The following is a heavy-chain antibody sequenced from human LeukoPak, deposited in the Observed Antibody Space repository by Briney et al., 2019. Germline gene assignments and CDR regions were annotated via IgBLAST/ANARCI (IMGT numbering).Heavy chain of an antibody. Sequence: GGSLRLSCAASGFIFPDYGMNWVRQVPGKGLEWVSGINWDASSTNYADSVKGRFTISRDNAKNSLYLQMNTLRAEDTALYYCARDFKYCTGGVCYFTAVADYWGQGTLVTVSS. CDR2: INWDASST. J-gene: IGHJ4*02. CDR3: ARDFKYCTGGVCYFTAVADY. CDR1: GFIFPDYG. D-gene: IGHD2-8*02. V-gene: IGHV3-20*04.